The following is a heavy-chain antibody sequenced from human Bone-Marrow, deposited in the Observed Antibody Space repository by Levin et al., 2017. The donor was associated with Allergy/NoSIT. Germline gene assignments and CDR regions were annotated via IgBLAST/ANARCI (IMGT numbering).Heavy chain of an antibody. J-gene: IGHJ6*02. Sequence: KASETLSLTCTVSGGSISSRNYYWGWIRQSPGKGLEWIATIYYSGSTYYNPSLRSRATISIDTSKNQFSLELNSVTAADTAVYFCARDKYFYSDGSGSYYDYFSGLDVWGRGTTVTVSS. D-gene: IGHD3-22*01. CDR1: GGSISSRNYY. V-gene: IGHV4-39*07. CDR3: ARDKYFYSDGSGSYYDYFSGLDV. CDR2: IYYSGST.